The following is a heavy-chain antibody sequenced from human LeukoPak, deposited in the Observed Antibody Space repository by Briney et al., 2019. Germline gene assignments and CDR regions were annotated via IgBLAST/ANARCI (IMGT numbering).Heavy chain of an antibody. J-gene: IGHJ6*03. CDR3: AREWYYYDSSVYLKNYMDV. D-gene: IGHD3-22*01. Sequence: PSETLSLTCTVSGGSISSGSYYWSWIRQPAGKGLEWIGCIYTSGSTNYNPSLKSRVTISVDTSKNQFSLKLSTVTAADTAVYYCAREWYYYDSSVYLKNYMDVWGKGTTVTISS. V-gene: IGHV4-61*02. CDR2: IYTSGST. CDR1: GGSISSGSYY.